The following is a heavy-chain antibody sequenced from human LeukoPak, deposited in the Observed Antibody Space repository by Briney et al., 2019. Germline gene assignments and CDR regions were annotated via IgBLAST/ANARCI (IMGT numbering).Heavy chain of an antibody. D-gene: IGHD3-16*01. CDR2: IVVGRGNT. Sequence: SVNVSCKACGFIFTSSAMQWVRQPRAQRLEWIGWIVVGRGNTNYAQKFQERVTITRDMSTSTAYMELSSMRSEDTAVYYCAADVLADPLDYYYGMDVWGQGTTVTVSS. J-gene: IGHJ6*02. V-gene: IGHV1-58*02. CDR3: AADVLADPLDYYYGMDV. CDR1: GFIFTSSA.